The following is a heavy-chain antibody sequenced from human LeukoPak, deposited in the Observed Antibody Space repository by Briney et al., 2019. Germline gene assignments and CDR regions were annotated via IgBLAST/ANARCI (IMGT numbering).Heavy chain of an antibody. CDR2: IWYDGSNK. D-gene: IGHD6-19*01. V-gene: IGHV3-33*01. CDR1: GFTFSSYG. Sequence: PGGSLRLSCAASGFTFSSYGMHWVRQAPGKGLEWVAVIWYDGSNKYYADSVKGRFTISRDNSKNTLYLQMNSLRAEDTAVYYCARDRWDSSGWVFDYWGQGTLVTVSS. J-gene: IGHJ4*02. CDR3: ARDRWDSSGWVFDY.